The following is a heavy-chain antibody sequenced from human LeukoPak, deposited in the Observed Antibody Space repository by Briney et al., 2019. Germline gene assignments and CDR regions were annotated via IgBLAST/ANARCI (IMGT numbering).Heavy chain of an antibody. CDR1: GGSISSIGYY. D-gene: IGHD5-18*01. V-gene: IGHV4-39*01. J-gene: IGHJ4*02. CDR2: MYYSGAT. CDR3: ARHRGNSYGPIDY. Sequence: PSETLSLTCTGSGGSISSIGYYWGWIRQPPEKGLEGIGSMYYSGATYYNPSLKSRVTISVDTSKNQFSLKLSSVSAADTAVYYCARHRGNSYGPIDYWGQGTLVTVSS.